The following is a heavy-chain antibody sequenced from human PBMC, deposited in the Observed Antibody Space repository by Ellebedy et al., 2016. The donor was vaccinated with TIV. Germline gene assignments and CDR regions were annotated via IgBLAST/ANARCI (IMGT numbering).Heavy chain of an antibody. J-gene: IGHJ5*02. Sequence: AASEKVSCKASGGDFSSYAISWLRPAPGQGLEGMGRIIPILGIANYAQKFQGRVQITADKSKSTAYMELSSLSSEDTAVYYCARGGTAMGNWFDPWGQGTLVTVSS. CDR3: ARGGTAMGNWFDP. D-gene: IGHD5-18*01. CDR2: IIPILGIA. V-gene: IGHV1-69*04. CDR1: GGDFSSYA.